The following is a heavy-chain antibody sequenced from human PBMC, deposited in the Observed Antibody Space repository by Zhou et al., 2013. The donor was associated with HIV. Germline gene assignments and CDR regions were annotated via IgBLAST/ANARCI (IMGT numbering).Heavy chain of an antibody. J-gene: IGHJ4*02. CDR3: ARGGYSSGWYADYYFDY. Sequence: QVQLVQSGAEVKNPGASVKVSCKASGYTFTSYDINWVRQATGQGLEWMGWMNPNSGNTGYAQKFQGRVTMTRNTSISTAYMELSSLRSEDTAVYYCARGGYSSGWYADYYFDYWGQGTLVTVSS. CDR1: GYTFTSYD. D-gene: IGHD6-19*01. V-gene: IGHV1-8*01. CDR2: MNPNSGNT.